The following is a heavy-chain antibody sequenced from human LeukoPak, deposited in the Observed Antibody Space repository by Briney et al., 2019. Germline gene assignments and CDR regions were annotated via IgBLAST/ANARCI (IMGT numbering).Heavy chain of an antibody. J-gene: IGHJ4*02. CDR1: GFNFSHYT. CDR3: ARASILPRCFGGSCFAPLDY. D-gene: IGHD2-15*01. CDR2: ISSAGRYI. Sequence: PGGSLRLSCTASGFNFSHYTMTWVRQAPGKGLEWVSSISSAGRYIYYSESLKGQFTVSRDDASSSLSLQMDSLRAEDSAVYYCARASILPRCFGGSCFAPLDYWGQGSLIAVSS. V-gene: IGHV3-21*01.